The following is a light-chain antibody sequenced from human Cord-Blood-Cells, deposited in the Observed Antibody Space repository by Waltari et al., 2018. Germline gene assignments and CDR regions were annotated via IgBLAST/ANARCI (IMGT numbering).Light chain of an antibody. CDR1: QSVSSSY. Sequence: EIVLTHSPGTLSFSQGARATLSCRASQSVSSSYLAWYQQKPGQAPRLLIYGASSRATGIPDRFSGSGSGTDFTLTISRLEPEDFAVYYCQQYGSSPPITFGQGTRLEIK. V-gene: IGKV3-20*01. CDR2: GAS. CDR3: QQYGSSPPIT. J-gene: IGKJ5*01.